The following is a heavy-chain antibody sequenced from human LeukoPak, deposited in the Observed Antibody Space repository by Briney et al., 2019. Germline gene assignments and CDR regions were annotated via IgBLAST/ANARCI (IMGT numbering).Heavy chain of an antibody. CDR1: GFTFDSYG. CDR3: ARGSRLGVVGRDAFDI. Sequence: GGSLRLSCAASGFTFDSYGMNWVRQAPGKGLEWVSGISGSGVYTYYADSVKGRFTISRDNSKNTLYLVMNSLRVDDTAVYYCARGSRLGVVGRDAFDIWGQGTVVTVSS. J-gene: IGHJ3*02. V-gene: IGHV3-23*01. CDR2: ISGSGVYT. D-gene: IGHD3-3*01.